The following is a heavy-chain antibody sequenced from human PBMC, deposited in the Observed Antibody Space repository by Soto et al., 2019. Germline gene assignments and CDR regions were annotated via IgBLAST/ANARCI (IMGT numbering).Heavy chain of an antibody. J-gene: IGHJ4*02. CDR1: GGSISSYY. Sequence: SETLSLTCTVSGGSISSYYWSWIRQPPGKGLEWIGYFYYSGSTNYNPSLKSRVTISVDTSKNQFSLKLSSVTDADTAVYYFARGGWNLFDYWGPRPLVTVS. D-gene: IGHD6-19*01. V-gene: IGHV4-59*01. CDR2: FYYSGST. CDR3: ARGGWNLFDY.